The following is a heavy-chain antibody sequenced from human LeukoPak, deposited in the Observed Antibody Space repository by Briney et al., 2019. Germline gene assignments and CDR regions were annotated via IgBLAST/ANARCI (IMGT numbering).Heavy chain of an antibody. CDR1: GVSISSYY. D-gene: IGHD6-13*01. V-gene: IGHV4-59*01. J-gene: IGHJ6*02. CDR3: ARALGRHSSSWYYYYYGMDV. CDR2: IYYSGST. Sequence: PSETLSLTCTVSGVSISSYYWSWIRQPPGKGLEWIGYIYYSGSTNYNPSLKSRVTISVDTSKNQFSLKLSSVTAADTAVYYCARALGRHSSSWYYYYYGMDVWGQGTTVTVSS.